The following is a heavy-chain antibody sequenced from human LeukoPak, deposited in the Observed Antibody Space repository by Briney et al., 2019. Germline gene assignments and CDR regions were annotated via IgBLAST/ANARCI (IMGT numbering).Heavy chain of an antibody. CDR3: ARFLVTMVRGVSNNFDY. CDR1: GYTFTSYG. CDR2: ISAYNGNT. V-gene: IGHV1-18*01. D-gene: IGHD3-10*01. J-gene: IGHJ4*02. Sequence: AASVKVSCKASGYTFTSYGISWVPQAPGQGRGWMGWISAYNGNTNYAQKLQGRVTMTTDTSTSTAYMELRSLRSDDTAVYYCARFLVTMVRGVSNNFDYWGQGTLVTVSS.